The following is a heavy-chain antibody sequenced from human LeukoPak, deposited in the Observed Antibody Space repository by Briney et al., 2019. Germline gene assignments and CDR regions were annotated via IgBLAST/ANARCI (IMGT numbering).Heavy chain of an antibody. CDR1: GYTFTNYD. CDR3: VRTPPKGDIDY. D-gene: IGHD2-21*02. Sequence: GASVKVSCKTFGYTFTNYDINWIRQAAGQGLEWLGWMSANSGNTGYAQKFRGRVRMTRTTSNSTAFMELSSLTFEDTAVYYCVRTPPKGDIDYWGQGTLVTVSS. V-gene: IGHV1-8*01. CDR2: MSANSGNT. J-gene: IGHJ4*02.